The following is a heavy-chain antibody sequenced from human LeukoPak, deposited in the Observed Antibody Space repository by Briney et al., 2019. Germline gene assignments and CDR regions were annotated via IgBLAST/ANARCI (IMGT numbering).Heavy chain of an antibody. CDR1: GYTFSDYY. Sequence: ASVKVSCKASGYTFSDYYTHWVRQSPGQGLEWMGWINPNSGGTRFAQQFQGRVTMTRDTSIGTVYMELSTLRSDDTAVYYCARDLSTSSNWELDYWGQGTLVTVSS. CDR2: INPNSGGT. D-gene: IGHD1-1*01. V-gene: IGHV1-2*02. J-gene: IGHJ4*02. CDR3: ARDLSTSSNWELDY.